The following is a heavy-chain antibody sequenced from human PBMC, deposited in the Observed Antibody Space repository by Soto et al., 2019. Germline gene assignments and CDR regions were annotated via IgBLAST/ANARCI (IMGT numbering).Heavy chain of an antibody. V-gene: IGHV4-30-2*01. CDR3: VRVPDY. D-gene: IGHD2-2*01. CDR2: IYHSGSI. J-gene: IGHJ4*02. CDR1: GGSISSGGYS. Sequence: QLPLQESGSGLVKPSQTLSLTCAVSGGSISSGGYSWSRIRQPPGKGLEWIGYIYHSGSIYYNRSLKSRVTISVDRSKNQFSLKLSSVTAVDTAVYHCVRVPDYWSQGTLVTVSS.